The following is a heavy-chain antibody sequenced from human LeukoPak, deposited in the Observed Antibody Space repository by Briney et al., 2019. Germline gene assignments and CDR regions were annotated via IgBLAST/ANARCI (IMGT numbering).Heavy chain of an antibody. CDR2: MNPNSGKT. J-gene: IGHJ4*02. CDR3: ARGPRGRDDYDILTGYYIPLPEGGI. CDR1: GYTFTSYV. Sequence: ASVKVSCKASGYTFTSYVINWVRQATGQGLEWMGWMNPNSGKTGYAQKFQGRVTMTRNTSISTAYMELSSLRSEDTAVYYCARGPRGRDDYDILTGYYIPLPEGGIWGQGTLVTVSS. V-gene: IGHV1-8*01. D-gene: IGHD3-9*01.